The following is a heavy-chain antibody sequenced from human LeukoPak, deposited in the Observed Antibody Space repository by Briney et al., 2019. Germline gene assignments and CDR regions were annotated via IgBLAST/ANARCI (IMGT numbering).Heavy chain of an antibody. D-gene: IGHD3-10*01. CDR1: GFTFSSQA. CDR3: VKGGGSGGQGRLDY. V-gene: IGHV3-23*01. J-gene: IGHJ4*02. CDR2: ITIGGDST. Sequence: GGSLRLSCAASGFTFSSQAMSWVRQAPGKGLEYVSGITIGGDSTFYADSVKGRFTISRDNSKDTLYLQLNGLSAEDTAVYHCVKGGGSGGQGRLDYWGQGSLVTVSS.